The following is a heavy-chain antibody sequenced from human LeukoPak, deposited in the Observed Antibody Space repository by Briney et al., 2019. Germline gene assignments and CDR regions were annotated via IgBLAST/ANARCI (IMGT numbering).Heavy chain of an antibody. CDR2: FNANSGDT. CDR1: GYTFTGYH. D-gene: IGHD3-3*01. J-gene: IGHJ4*02. V-gene: IGHV1-2*02. Sequence: ASVKVSCKTSGYTFTGYHVHWVRQAPGQGLEWVGWFNANSGDTKYAQKFQGRVTMTRDTSIGTDYMELTSLISDDTAIYYCARDPYDGNYYFDYWGQGTLVTVAS. CDR3: ARDPYDGNYYFDY.